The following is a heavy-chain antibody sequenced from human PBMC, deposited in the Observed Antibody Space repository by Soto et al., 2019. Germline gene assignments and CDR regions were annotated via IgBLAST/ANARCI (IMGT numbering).Heavy chain of an antibody. CDR1: GGTYGSYA. CDR3: ATRFDP. Sequence: GTSVKVSCKDSGGTYGSYASSWVRQAPGQGLEWMGGIIPIFGTANYAQKFQGRVTITADESTSTAYMELSSLRSEDTAVYYCATRFDPWGQGTLVTVSS. V-gene: IGHV1-69*13. CDR2: IIPIFGTA. J-gene: IGHJ5*02.